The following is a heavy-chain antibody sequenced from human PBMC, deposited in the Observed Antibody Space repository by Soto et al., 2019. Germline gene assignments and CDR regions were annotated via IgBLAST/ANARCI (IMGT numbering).Heavy chain of an antibody. Sequence: ASVKVSCKASGGTFSSYAISWVRQAPGQGLEWMGGIIPILGIANYAQKFQGRVTITADKSTSTAYMELSSLRSEDTSVYYCALPVNYCDSSGYSYYFDYWGQGTLVTVSS. J-gene: IGHJ4*02. CDR1: GGTFSSYA. CDR2: IIPILGIA. D-gene: IGHD3-22*01. V-gene: IGHV1-69*10. CDR3: ALPVNYCDSSGYSYYFDY.